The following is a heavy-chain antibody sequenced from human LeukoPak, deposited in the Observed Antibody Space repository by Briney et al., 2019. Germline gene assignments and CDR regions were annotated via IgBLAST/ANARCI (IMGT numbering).Heavy chain of an antibody. J-gene: IGHJ1*01. Sequence: ASVKVSCKASGYTFTSYAMHWVRQAPGQRLEWMGWINAGNGNTKYSQKFQGRVTITRDTSASTAYMELSSLRSEDTAVYYCARTYYYDSSGYSEYFQHWGQGTLVTVSS. CDR1: GYTFTSYA. V-gene: IGHV1-3*01. CDR2: INAGNGNT. D-gene: IGHD3-22*01. CDR3: ARTYYYDSSGYSEYFQH.